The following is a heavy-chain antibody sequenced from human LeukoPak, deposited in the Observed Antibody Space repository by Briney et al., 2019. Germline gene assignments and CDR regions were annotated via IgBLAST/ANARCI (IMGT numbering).Heavy chain of an antibody. J-gene: IGHJ6*03. CDR3: ARGIDCSSITCSVTSYYYYYYMDV. D-gene: IGHD2-2*01. Sequence: ASVTVSRKASGYTFTIYDINWVRQAPGQGLEWVGWMNPGTVSTAYAHNFQGRVTMTRDTSITTAYMELSSLRTEDMAVYYCARGIDCSSITCSVTSYYYYYYMDVWGKGTTVTVSS. V-gene: IGHV1-8*01. CDR1: GYTFTIYD. CDR2: MNPGTVST.